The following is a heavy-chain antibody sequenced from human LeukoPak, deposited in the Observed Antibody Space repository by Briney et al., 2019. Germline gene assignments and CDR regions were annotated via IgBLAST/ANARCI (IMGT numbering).Heavy chain of an antibody. D-gene: IGHD6-13*01. CDR1: GYTFTSYY. CDR3: AREAIAAAFNDAFDI. Sequence: ASVKVSCKASGYTFTSYYMHWVRQAPGQGLEWMGIINPSGGSTSYAQKFQGRVTMTRDTSTSTVYMELSSLRSEDTAVYYCAREAIAAAFNDAFDIWXQGTMVTVSS. J-gene: IGHJ3*02. V-gene: IGHV1-46*01. CDR2: INPSGGST.